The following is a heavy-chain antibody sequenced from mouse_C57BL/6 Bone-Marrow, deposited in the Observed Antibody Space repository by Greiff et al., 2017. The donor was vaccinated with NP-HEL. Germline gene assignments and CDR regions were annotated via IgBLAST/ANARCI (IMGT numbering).Heavy chain of an antibody. D-gene: IGHD1-1*01. CDR1: GYAFSSYW. Sequence: VQLQESGAELVKPGASVKISCKASGYAFSSYWMNWVKQRPGKGLEWIGQIYPGDGDTNYNGKFKGKATLTADQSSSTAYMQLSSLTSEDSAVYFCASSYYYGSSYAMDYWGQGTSVTVSS. V-gene: IGHV1-80*01. CDR3: ASSYYYGSSYAMDY. J-gene: IGHJ4*01. CDR2: IYPGDGDT.